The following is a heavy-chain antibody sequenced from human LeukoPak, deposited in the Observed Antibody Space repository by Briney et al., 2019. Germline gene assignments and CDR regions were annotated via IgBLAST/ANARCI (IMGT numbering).Heavy chain of an antibody. CDR1: GYTFTTYP. D-gene: IGHD7-27*01. CDR2: INTNTGNP. J-gene: IGHJ4*02. V-gene: IGHV7-4-1*02. CDR3: ARRSLGNADYFDY. Sequence: ASVKVSCKASGYTFTTYPMNWMRQAPGQGLEWMGWINTNTGNPTYAQGFTGRFVFSLDTSFSAAYLQISGLKAEDTAVYYCARRSLGNADYFDYWGQGTLVTVSS.